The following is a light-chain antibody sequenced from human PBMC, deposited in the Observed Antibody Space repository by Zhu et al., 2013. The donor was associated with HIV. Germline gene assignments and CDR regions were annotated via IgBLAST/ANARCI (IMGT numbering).Light chain of an antibody. J-gene: IGKJ4*01. CDR1: QSLLYKYDSRDY. Sequence: DIVMTQSPESLAVSLGERATINCSSSQSLLYKYDSRDYLVWYQQKPGQPPKLIIYWASTRESGVPDRFSGSGSGTDFSLTISSLQAEDVAVYYCQQFYSTPLTFGGGTKVEIK. CDR2: WAS. V-gene: IGKV4-1*01. CDR3: QQFYSTPLT.